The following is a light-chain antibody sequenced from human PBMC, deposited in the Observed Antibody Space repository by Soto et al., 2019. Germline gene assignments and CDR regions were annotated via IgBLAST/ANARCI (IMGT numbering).Light chain of an antibody. J-gene: IGLJ2*01. CDR1: KLGAKY. V-gene: IGLV3-1*01. CDR3: QAWDNSVI. Sequence: SYELTQPPSVSVSPGQTTTMTCYGDKLGAKYVCWYQQKPGQSPVLVIYDDNKRPSGIPERYSGSNSWNTATLTISETQALDEADYFCQAWDNSVIFGGGTKLTV. CDR2: DDN.